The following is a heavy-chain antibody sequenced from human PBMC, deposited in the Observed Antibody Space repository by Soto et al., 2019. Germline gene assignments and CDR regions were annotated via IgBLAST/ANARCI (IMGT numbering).Heavy chain of an antibody. V-gene: IGHV1-3*01. CDR1: GYTFTSYD. D-gene: IGHD6-19*01. CDR2: INAGNGNT. J-gene: IGHJ4*02. Sequence: VASVKVSCKASGYTFTSYDINWVRQAPGQRLEWMGWINAGNGNTKYSQKFQGRVTITRDTSASTAYMELSSLRSEDTAVYYCARDCRTYSSGWFGYWGQGTLVTVSS. CDR3: ARDCRTYSSGWFGY.